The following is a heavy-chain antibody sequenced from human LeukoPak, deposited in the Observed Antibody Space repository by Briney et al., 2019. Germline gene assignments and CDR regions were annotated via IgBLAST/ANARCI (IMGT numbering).Heavy chain of an antibody. J-gene: IGHJ4*02. CDR2: FGTRHTHI. V-gene: IGHV3-23*01. D-gene: IGHD6-13*01. Sequence: GGSLRLSCVGSGLNFNTYDLTWVRQAPGKGLEWVALFGTRHTHIFYADSVEGRFAISRGNSKNTVYLQMNTLRAEDTAIYYCAKIPTITSRPTIGAAGPFDYRGQGTLVTVSS. CDR3: AKIPTITSRPTIGAAGPFDY. CDR1: GLNFNTYD.